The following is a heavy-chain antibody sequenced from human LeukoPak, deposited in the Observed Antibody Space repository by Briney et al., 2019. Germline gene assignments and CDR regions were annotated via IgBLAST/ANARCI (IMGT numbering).Heavy chain of an antibody. CDR3: AHSGYYDILTGYYEEDY. D-gene: IGHD3-9*01. J-gene: IGHJ4*02. V-gene: IGHV3-23*01. CDR2: ISGSGGST. CDR1: GFTFSGYA. Sequence: PGGSLRLSCAASGFTFSGYAMSWVRQAPGKGLEWVSAISGSGGSTYYADSVKGRFTISRDNSKNTLYLQMNSLRAEDTAVYYCAHSGYYDILTGYYEEDYWGQGTLVTVSS.